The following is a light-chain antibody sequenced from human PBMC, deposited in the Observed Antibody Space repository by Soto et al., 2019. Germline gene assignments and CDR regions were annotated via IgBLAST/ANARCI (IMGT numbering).Light chain of an antibody. CDR1: QNIHIN. CDR3: QQYEGGPRT. J-gene: IGKJ2*02. V-gene: IGKV3-15*01. Sequence: EIVMTQSPDTLSVSPGDTATLSCRSSQNIHINLAWYQQKPGQAPTLLIYGVTAMAPGVPARFSGSGYGTDFTLTIRSVQSGDFVVFYCQQYEGGPRTFGRGTKVEIK. CDR2: GVT.